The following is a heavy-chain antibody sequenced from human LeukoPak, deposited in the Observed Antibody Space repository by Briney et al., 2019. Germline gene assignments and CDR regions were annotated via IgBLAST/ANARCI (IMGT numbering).Heavy chain of an antibody. Sequence: SETLSLICAVYGGSFSGYYWGWIRQPPGKGLEGIGEINHSGSTNYNPSLKSRVTISVDTSKNQFSLKLSSVTAADTAVYYCARGLMWAAAGFDYWGQGILVTVSS. CDR3: ARGLMWAAAGFDY. D-gene: IGHD6-13*01. V-gene: IGHV4-34*01. CDR1: GGSFSGYY. CDR2: INHSGST. J-gene: IGHJ4*02.